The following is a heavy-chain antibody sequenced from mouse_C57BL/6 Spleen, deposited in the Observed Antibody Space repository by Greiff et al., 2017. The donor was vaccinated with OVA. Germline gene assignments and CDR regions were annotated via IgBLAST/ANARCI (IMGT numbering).Heavy chain of an antibody. CDR2: ISYDGSN. V-gene: IGHV3-6*01. CDR3: ANYGNYAYWYFDV. J-gene: IGHJ1*03. D-gene: IGHD2-1*01. Sequence: EVKLQESGPGLVKPSQSLSLTCSVTGYSITSGYYWNWIRQFPGNKLEWMGYISYDGSNNYNPSLKNRISITRDTSKNQFFLKLNSVTTEDTATYYCANYGNYAYWYFDVWGTGTTVTVSS. CDR1: GYSITSGYY.